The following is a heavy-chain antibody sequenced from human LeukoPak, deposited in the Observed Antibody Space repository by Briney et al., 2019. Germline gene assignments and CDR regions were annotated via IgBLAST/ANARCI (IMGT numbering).Heavy chain of an antibody. V-gene: IGHV3-30*18. CDR2: ISYDGSNK. J-gene: IGHJ4*02. D-gene: IGHD4-17*01. Sequence: PGRSLRLSCAASGFTFSSYGMHWVRQAPGKGLEWVAVISYDGSNKYYADSVKGRFTISRDNSKNTLYLQMNSLRAEDTAVYYRAKGGDTVTTDIYYFDYWGQGTLVAVSS. CDR1: GFTFSSYG. CDR3: AKGGDTVTTDIYYFDY.